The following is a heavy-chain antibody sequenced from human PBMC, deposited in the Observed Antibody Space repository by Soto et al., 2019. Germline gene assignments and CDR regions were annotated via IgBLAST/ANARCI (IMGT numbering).Heavy chain of an antibody. Sequence: TGGALRLSCAASGFTLSDYAMSWVRPAPGEGLQWVSGISSNGVSTYYADSVKGRFTISRDNSKNTLFLQMNSLRAEDTAVYYCAKITVRQWLLSRYFDYWGQGSPVTVSS. V-gene: IGHV3-23*01. D-gene: IGHD3-3*01. CDR2: ISSNGVST. J-gene: IGHJ4*02. CDR3: AKITVRQWLLSRYFDY. CDR1: GFTLSDYA.